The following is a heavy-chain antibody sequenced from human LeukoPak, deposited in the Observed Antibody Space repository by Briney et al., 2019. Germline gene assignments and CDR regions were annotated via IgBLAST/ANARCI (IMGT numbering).Heavy chain of an antibody. Sequence: ASVKVSCKAAGYTFTSYDINWVRRATGQGLEWMGWMNANSGNTGYAQKFQGRVTMTRNTSISTAYMELSSLRSEDTAVYYCASGSSSSSSFDYWGQGPLVTVSS. D-gene: IGHD6-6*01. V-gene: IGHV1-8*01. CDR1: GYTFTSYD. J-gene: IGHJ4*02. CDR3: ASGSSSSSSFDY. CDR2: MNANSGNT.